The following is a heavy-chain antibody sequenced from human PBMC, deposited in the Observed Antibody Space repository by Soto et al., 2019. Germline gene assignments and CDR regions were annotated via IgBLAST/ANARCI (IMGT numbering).Heavy chain of an antibody. D-gene: IGHD3-3*01. CDR1: GYSFAGYW. CDR3: ARGGVSTRTFDY. CDR2: IYPSDSDT. Sequence: PGEALKISCQGSGYSFAGYWIAWVRQMPGKGLELMGIIYPSDSDTRYRPSFQGQVTISADKSISSAYLQWSSLRASDTAMYYCARGGVSTRTFDYWGQGTPVTVSS. V-gene: IGHV5-51*01. J-gene: IGHJ4*02.